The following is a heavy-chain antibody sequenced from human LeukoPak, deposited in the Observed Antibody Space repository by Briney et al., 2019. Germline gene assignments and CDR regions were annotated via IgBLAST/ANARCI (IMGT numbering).Heavy chain of an antibody. D-gene: IGHD3-10*01. CDR2: INPNSGGT. Sequence: ASVKVSCKASGYTFTGYYMHWVRQAPGQGLEWMGWINPNSGGTNYAQKFQGRVTMTRDTSISTAYMELSRLRSDDTAVYYCARVQAVYYGSGNYYSHAFDIWGQGTMVSVSS. CDR1: GYTFTGYY. CDR3: ARVQAVYYGSGNYYSHAFDI. V-gene: IGHV1-2*02. J-gene: IGHJ3*02.